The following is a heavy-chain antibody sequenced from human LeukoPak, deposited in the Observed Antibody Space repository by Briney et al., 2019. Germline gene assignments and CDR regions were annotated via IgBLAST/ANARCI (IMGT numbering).Heavy chain of an antibody. CDR2: IKSKTDGGTT. CDR3: TTRIH. CDR1: GFTFSNAW. J-gene: IGHJ4*02. Sequence: GGSLRLSCAASGFTFSNAWMSWVRQAPGKGLEWAGRIKSKTDGGTTDYAAPVKGRFTISRDDSKNTLYLQMNSLKTEDTAVYYCTTRIHWGQGTLVTVSS. V-gene: IGHV3-15*01.